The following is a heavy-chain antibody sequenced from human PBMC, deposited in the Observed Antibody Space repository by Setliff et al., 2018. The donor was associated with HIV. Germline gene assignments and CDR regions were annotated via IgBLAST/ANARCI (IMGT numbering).Heavy chain of an antibody. CDR1: GGSFSGYY. J-gene: IGHJ4*02. Sequence: SETLSLTCAVYGGSFSGYYWSWIRQTPGKGLEWIGEANHSGSTNYNPSHKSRVSISVDTSKNQFSLKLHSVTAADTAVYYCVRAGAGQQLVDYWGLGTLVTVSS. D-gene: IGHD4-4*01. CDR2: ANHSGST. V-gene: IGHV4-34*01. CDR3: VRAGAGQQLVDY.